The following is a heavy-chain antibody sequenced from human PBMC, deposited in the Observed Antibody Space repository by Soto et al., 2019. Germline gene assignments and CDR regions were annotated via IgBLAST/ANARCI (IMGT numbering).Heavy chain of an antibody. CDR1: GYSFTSYW. V-gene: IGHV5-51*01. CDR2: IYPGDSDT. CDR3: ARASQGYYDFWSGYYYFDY. J-gene: IGHJ4*02. D-gene: IGHD3-3*01. Sequence: LGESLKISCKGSGYSFTSYWIGWLRQMPGKGLEWMGIIYPGDSDTRYSPSFQGQVTISADKSISTAYLQWSSLKASDTAMYYCARASQGYYDFWSGYYYFDYWGQGTLVTVSS.